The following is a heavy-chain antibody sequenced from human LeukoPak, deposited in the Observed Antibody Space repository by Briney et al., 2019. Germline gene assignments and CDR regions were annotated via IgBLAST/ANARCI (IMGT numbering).Heavy chain of an antibody. D-gene: IGHD5-12*01. Sequence: GGSLRLSCAASGFTFSSYEMNWVRQAPGKGLEWVSYISSSGSTIYYADSVKGRFTISRDNAKNSLYLQMNSLRAEDTAVYYCARGSGYENWFDPWGQGTLVTVSS. CDR2: ISSSGSTI. CDR1: GFTFSSYE. J-gene: IGHJ5*02. CDR3: ARGSGYENWFDP. V-gene: IGHV3-48*03.